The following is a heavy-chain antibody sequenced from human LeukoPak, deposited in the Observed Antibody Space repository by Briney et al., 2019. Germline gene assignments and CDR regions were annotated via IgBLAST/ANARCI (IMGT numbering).Heavy chain of an antibody. J-gene: IGHJ4*02. CDR3: ARPGNYNYGGSDRYYFDY. D-gene: IGHD4-23*01. Sequence: TSETLSLTCAVYGETFSGYFWSWIRQPPGKGLEWIGEINHSGSTNYNPSLKSRVTMSADASMNQFSLELRSVTAADTAVYYCARPGNYNYGGSDRYYFDYWGQGTLVTVSS. CDR1: GETFSGYF. CDR2: INHSGST. V-gene: IGHV4-34*01.